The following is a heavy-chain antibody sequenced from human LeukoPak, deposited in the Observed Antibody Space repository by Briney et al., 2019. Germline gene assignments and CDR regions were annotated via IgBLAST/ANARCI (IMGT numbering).Heavy chain of an antibody. D-gene: IGHD3-9*01. V-gene: IGHV1-18*01. Sequence: ASVKVSCRASGYTFTSYGISWVRQAPGQGLEWMGWISAYNGNTNYAQKLQGRVTITRDTSASTAYMELSSLRSEDTAVYYCARVGSRIYDILTGYPYYFDYWGQGTLVTVSS. J-gene: IGHJ4*02. CDR1: GYTFTSYG. CDR3: ARVGSRIYDILTGYPYYFDY. CDR2: ISAYNGNT.